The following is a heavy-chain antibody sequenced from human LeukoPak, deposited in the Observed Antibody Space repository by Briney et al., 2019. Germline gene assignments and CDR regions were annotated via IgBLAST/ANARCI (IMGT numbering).Heavy chain of an antibody. D-gene: IGHD3-3*01. CDR3: ARDLDDFWSGHDTD. CDR2: IIPIFGTA. J-gene: IGHJ4*02. CDR1: GGTFSSYA. Sequence: SVEVSCKASGGTFSSYAISWVRQAPGQGLEWMGGIIPIFGTANYAQKFQGRVTITTDESTSTAYMELSSLRSEDTAVYYCARDLDDFWSGHDTDWGQGTLVTVSS. V-gene: IGHV1-69*05.